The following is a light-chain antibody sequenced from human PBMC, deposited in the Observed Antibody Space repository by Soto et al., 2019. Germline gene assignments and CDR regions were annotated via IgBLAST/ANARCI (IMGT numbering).Light chain of an antibody. CDR3: QQYYGIPLT. Sequence: DIVMTQSPDSLAVSLGERATINCKSSRSLLHNSNNKNYLAWYQQKPGQPPKLLFYWASTRESGVPERFSGSGSERDFTLTISSRRAEDVAVYYCQQYYGIPLTFGGGTQVEIK. V-gene: IGKV4-1*01. CDR1: RSLLHNSNNKNY. CDR2: WAS. J-gene: IGKJ4*01.